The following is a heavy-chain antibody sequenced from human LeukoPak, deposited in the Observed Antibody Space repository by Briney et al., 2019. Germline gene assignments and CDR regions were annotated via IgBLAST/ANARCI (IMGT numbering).Heavy chain of an antibody. V-gene: IGHV1-69*02. J-gene: IGHJ4*02. Sequence: SSVKVSCKASGGTFSSYTISRVRQAPGQGLEWMGRIIPILGIANYAQKFQGRVTITADKSTSTAYMELSSLRSEDTAVYYCARVGTSGSPTYFDYWGQGTLVTVSS. CDR3: ARVGTSGSPTYFDY. CDR1: GGTFSSYT. D-gene: IGHD1-26*01. CDR2: IIPILGIA.